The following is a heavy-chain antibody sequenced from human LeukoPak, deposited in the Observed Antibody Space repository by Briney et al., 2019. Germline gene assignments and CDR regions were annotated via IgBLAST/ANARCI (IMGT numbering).Heavy chain of an antibody. V-gene: IGHV4-59*01. CDR3: ARDQGNGAYMDV. CDR1: GGSISSYY. J-gene: IGHJ6*03. D-gene: IGHD3-10*01. CDR2: IYYSGST. Sequence: SETLSLTCTVSGGSISSYYWSWIRQPPGKGLEWIGYIYYSGSTNYNPSLKSRVTISVDTSKNQFSLKLSSVTAADTAVYYCARDQGNGAYMDVWGKGTTVTVSS.